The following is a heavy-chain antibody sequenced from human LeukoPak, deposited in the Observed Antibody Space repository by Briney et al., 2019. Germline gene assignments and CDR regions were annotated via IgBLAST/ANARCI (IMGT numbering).Heavy chain of an antibody. CDR1: GYSFASYW. J-gene: IGHJ3*02. CDR2: IYPADSDT. CDR3: APTVIASAFDFDI. V-gene: IGHV5-51*01. D-gene: IGHD2-21*01. Sequence: GESLKISCKGSGYSFASYWIGWVRQMPGKGLEWMGIIYPADSDTRYSSSFQGQVTISADKSISTAYLQWSSLKASDTAIYYCAPTVIASAFDFDIWGQGTMVTVSS.